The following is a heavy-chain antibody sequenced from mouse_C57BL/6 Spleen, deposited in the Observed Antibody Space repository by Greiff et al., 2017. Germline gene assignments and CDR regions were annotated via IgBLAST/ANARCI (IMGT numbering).Heavy chain of an antibody. J-gene: IGHJ2*01. CDR1: GFTFSDYG. CDR2: ISSGSSTI. CDR3: ARLELALGYFDY. V-gene: IGHV5-17*01. Sequence: EVQLQESGGGLVKPGGSLKLSCAASGFTFSDYGMHWVRQAPEKGLEWVAYISSGSSTIYYADTVKGRFTISRDNAKNTLFLQMTSLRSEDTAMYYCARLELALGYFDYWGQGTTLTVSS. D-gene: IGHD4-1*01.